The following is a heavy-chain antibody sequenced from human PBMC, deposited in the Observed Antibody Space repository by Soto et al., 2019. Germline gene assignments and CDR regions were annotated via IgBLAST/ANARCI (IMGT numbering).Heavy chain of an antibody. Sequence: FLTCTVSGGSISSYYWSWIRQPAGKGLEWIGRIYTSGSTNYNPSLKSRVTMSVDTSKNQFSLKLSSVTAADTAVYYCASGIYNGDYGDYYYGMDVWGQGTTVTAP. CDR2: IYTSGST. D-gene: IGHD4-17*01. J-gene: IGHJ6*02. V-gene: IGHV4-4*07. CDR1: GGSISSYY. CDR3: ASGIYNGDYGDYYYGMDV.